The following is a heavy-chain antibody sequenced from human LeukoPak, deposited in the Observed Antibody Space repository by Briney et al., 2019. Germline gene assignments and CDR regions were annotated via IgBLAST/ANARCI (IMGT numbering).Heavy chain of an antibody. J-gene: IGHJ3*02. D-gene: IGHD1-26*01. CDR3: ARVPVWVLVVGAREAFDI. Sequence: SETLSLTCAVYGGSFSGYYWSWIRQPPGKGLEWIGEINHSGSTNYNPSLKSRVTISVDTPKNQFSLKLSSVTAADTAVYYCARVPVWVLVVGAREAFDIWGQGTMVTVSS. CDR2: INHSGST. CDR1: GGSFSGYY. V-gene: IGHV4-34*01.